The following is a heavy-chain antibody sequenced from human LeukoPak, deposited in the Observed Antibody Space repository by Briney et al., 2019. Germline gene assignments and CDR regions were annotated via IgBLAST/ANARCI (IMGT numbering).Heavy chain of an antibody. D-gene: IGHD3-3*01. J-gene: IGHJ5*02. CDR3: AKDFYRAFWSGHYKNWSDP. V-gene: IGHV3-9*01. CDR2: ISWNSGSI. CDR1: GFTFDDYA. Sequence: GGSLRLSCAASGFTFDDYAMHWVRQAPGKGLEWVSGISWNSGSIGYADSVKGRFTISRDNAKNSLYLQMNSLRAEDTALYYCAKDFYRAFWSGHYKNWSDPWGQGTLVTVSS.